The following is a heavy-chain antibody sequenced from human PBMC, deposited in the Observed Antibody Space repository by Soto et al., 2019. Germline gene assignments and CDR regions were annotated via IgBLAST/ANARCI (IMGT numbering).Heavy chain of an antibody. V-gene: IGHV1-69*04. J-gene: IGHJ5*02. Sequence: ASVTVSCQASGGTFSSYTISLVRQAPGQGLEWMGRIIPILGIANYAQEFQGRVTITADKSTSTAYMELSSLRSEDTAVYYCARDFCTNGVCYWFDPWGQGTLVTVSS. CDR2: IIPILGIA. CDR1: GGTFSSYT. D-gene: IGHD2-8*01. CDR3: ARDFCTNGVCYWFDP.